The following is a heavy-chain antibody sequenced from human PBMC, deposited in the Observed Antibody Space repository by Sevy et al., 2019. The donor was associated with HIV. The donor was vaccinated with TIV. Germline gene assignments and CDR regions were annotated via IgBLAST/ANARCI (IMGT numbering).Heavy chain of an antibody. CDR3: ARNTPTGWNYCHY. V-gene: IGHV3-30-3*01. D-gene: IGHD2-15*01. J-gene: IGHJ4*02. Sequence: GESLKISCAASGFTFSSYAMHWVRQAPGKGLEWVAVISYDGSNKYYADSVKGRFTISRDNSKNTLYLQMNSLRAEDTAVYYCARNTPTGWNYCHYWGQGTLVTVSS. CDR1: GFTFSSYA. CDR2: ISYDGSNK.